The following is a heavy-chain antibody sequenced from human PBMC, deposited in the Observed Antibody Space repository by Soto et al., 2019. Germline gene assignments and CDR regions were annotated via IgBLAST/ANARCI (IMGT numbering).Heavy chain of an antibody. D-gene: IGHD6-19*01. Sequence: PGGSLRLSCAASGFTFSSYAMSWVRQAPGKGLEWVSAISGSGGSTYYADSVKGRFTISRDNSKNTLYLQMNSLRAEDTAVYYCAKDPGSPARQWPVLSQGGDFDYWGLGTLVTVSS. J-gene: IGHJ4*02. CDR2: ISGSGGST. CDR1: GFTFSSYA. CDR3: AKDPGSPARQWPVLSQGGDFDY. V-gene: IGHV3-23*01.